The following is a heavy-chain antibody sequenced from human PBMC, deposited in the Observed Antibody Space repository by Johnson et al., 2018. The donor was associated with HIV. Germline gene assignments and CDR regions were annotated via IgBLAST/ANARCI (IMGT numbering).Heavy chain of an antibody. CDR3: ASGAAGTVNAFDI. J-gene: IGHJ3*02. CDR2: IKQDGSEK. V-gene: IGHV3-7*02. D-gene: IGHD6-13*01. CDR1: GFTFSSYW. Sequence: VQLVESGGGLVQPGGSLRVSCAASGFTFSSYWMSWVRQAPGKGLEWVANIKQDGSEKYYVDSVKGRFTISRDNAKNSLYLQMNSLRAEDTAVYYCASGAAGTVNAFDIWGQGTMVTVSS.